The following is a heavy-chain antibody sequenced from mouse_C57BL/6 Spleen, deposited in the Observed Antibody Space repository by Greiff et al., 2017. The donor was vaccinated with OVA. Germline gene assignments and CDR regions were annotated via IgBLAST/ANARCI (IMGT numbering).Heavy chain of an antibody. CDR1: GFTFSSYA. Sequence: EVQGVESGGGLVKPGGSLKLSCAASGFTFSSYAMSWVRQTPEKRLEWVATISDGGSYTYYPDNVKGRFTISRDNAKNNLYLQMSHLKSEDTAMYYCARGGDYYGSSPYAMDYWGQGTSVTVSS. J-gene: IGHJ4*01. D-gene: IGHD1-1*01. V-gene: IGHV5-4*01. CDR3: ARGGDYYGSSPYAMDY. CDR2: ISDGGSYT.